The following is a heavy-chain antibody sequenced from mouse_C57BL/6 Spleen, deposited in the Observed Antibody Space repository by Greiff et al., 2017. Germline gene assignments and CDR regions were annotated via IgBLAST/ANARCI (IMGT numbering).Heavy chain of an antibody. D-gene: IGHD2-12*01. CDR3: ARLRRYWYFDV. V-gene: IGHV1-26*01. CDR2: INPNNGGT. J-gene: IGHJ1*03. Sequence: VQLQQSGPELVKPGASVKISCKASGYTFTDYYMNWVKQSNGKSLEWIGDINPNNGGTSYNQKFKGKATLTVDKSSSTAYMELRSLTSEDSAVYYCARLRRYWYFDVWGTGTTVTVSS. CDR1: GYTFTDYY.